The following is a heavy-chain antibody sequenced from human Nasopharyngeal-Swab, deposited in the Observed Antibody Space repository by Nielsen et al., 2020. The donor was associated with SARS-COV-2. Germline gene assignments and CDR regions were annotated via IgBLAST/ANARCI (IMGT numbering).Heavy chain of an antibody. J-gene: IGHJ6*02. V-gene: IGHV3-21*01. D-gene: IGHD3-3*01. Sequence: GESLKISCAASGFTFNNYNFNWVRQAPGKGLERVSSISSSSSSYIYYADSVKGRFTISRDNAKNSLYLQMNSLRAEDTAVYYCARDGLDYDFWSAYFMDVWGQGTTVTVSS. CDR3: ARDGLDYDFWSAYFMDV. CDR2: ISSSSSSYI. CDR1: GFTFNNYN.